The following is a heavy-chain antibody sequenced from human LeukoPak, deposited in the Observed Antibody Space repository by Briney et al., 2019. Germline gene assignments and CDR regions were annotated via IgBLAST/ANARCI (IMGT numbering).Heavy chain of an antibody. Sequence: SETLSLTCTVSGGSISSSSYYWGWIRQPPGKGLEWIGSIYYSGSTYYNPSLKSRVSISVDTSKSQFSLRLSSVTAADTAVYYCASSRIPIWFFDYWGQGALVTVSS. J-gene: IGHJ4*02. CDR2: IYYSGST. V-gene: IGHV4-39*07. CDR1: GGSISSSSYY. D-gene: IGHD2-2*01. CDR3: ASSRIPIWFFDY.